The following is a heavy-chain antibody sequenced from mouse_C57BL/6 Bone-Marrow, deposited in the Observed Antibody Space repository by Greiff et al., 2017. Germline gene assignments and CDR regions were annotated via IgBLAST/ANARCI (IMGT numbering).Heavy chain of an antibody. CDR1: GYTFTSYW. V-gene: IGHV1-59*01. CDR3: ARDDNFPFAY. D-gene: IGHD2-1*01. J-gene: IGHJ3*01. Sequence: QVQLKQPGAELVRPGTSVKLSCQASGYTFTSYWMHWVKQRPGQGLAWIGVIDPSDSYTNYNQKFKGKATLTVDTSSSTAYMQRSSLTSEDSAVYYCARDDNFPFAYWRHWALVTVSA. CDR2: IDPSDSYT.